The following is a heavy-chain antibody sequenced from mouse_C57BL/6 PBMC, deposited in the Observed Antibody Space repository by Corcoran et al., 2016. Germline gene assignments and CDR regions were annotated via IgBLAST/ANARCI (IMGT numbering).Heavy chain of an antibody. CDR2: IYPGDGDT. D-gene: IGHD1-1*01. V-gene: IGHV1-80*01. J-gene: IGHJ1*03. Sequence: QVQLQQSGAELVKPGASVKISCKASGYAFSSYWMNWVKQRPGKGLEWIGQIYPGDGDTNYNGKFKGKATLTADKSSSTAYMQLSSLTSEDSAVYFCARDHYYGSSYGGYFDVWGTGTTVTVSS. CDR3: ARDHYYGSSYGGYFDV. CDR1: GYAFSSYW.